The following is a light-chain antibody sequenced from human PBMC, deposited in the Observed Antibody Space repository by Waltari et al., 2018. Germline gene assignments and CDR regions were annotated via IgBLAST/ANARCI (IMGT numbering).Light chain of an antibody. CDR1: QSVLFSSNNNNY. Sequence: DIVMTQSPDSLAVSLGETATINCTSSQSVLFSSNNNNYLAWYQQKPGQAPKLLIYWASTRESGVPDRFSGSGSGTDFTLTISSLQAEDVAIYYCQQYSSLPLTFGGGTKVEIK. CDR2: WAS. CDR3: QQYSSLPLT. V-gene: IGKV4-1*01. J-gene: IGKJ4*01.